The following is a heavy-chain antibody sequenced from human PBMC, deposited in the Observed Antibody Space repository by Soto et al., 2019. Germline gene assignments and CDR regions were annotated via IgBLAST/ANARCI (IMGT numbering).Heavy chain of an antibody. CDR2: ISSSGSTI. J-gene: IGHJ6*02. CDR1: GFTFSDYY. V-gene: IGHV3-11*01. Sequence: QVQLVESGGGLVKPGGSLRLSCAASGFTFSDYYMSWIRQAPGTGLEWVSYISSSGSTIYYADSVKGRFTISRDNAKNSLYLQMNTLRAEDTAVYYCASLYGSGSYFGYYYGMDVWGQGTTVTVSS. CDR3: ASLYGSGSYFGYYYGMDV. D-gene: IGHD3-10*01.